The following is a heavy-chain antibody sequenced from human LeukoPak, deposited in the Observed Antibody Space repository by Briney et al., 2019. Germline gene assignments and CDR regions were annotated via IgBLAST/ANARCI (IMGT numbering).Heavy chain of an antibody. Sequence: SETLSLTCTVSGGSISSYYRSWIRLPPGKGLEWIGYLSKSGNTNYSPSLKSRVTIFGDTSKNQFFLKLSSVTAADTAVYYCARDPRGCSGGSCYSIWGQGTLVTVSS. V-gene: IGHV4-59*01. CDR3: ARDPRGCSGGSCYSI. CDR1: GGSISSYY. D-gene: IGHD2-15*01. J-gene: IGHJ4*02. CDR2: LSKSGNT.